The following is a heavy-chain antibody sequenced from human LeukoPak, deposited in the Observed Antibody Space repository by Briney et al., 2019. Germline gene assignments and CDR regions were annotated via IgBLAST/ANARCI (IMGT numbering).Heavy chain of an antibody. CDR2: INPSGGST. CDR1: GYTFTSYY. J-gene: IGHJ3*02. Sequence: ASVKVSCKASGYTFTSYYMHWVRQAPGQGLEWMGIINPSGGSTSYAQKFQGRVTMTRDTSTSTVYMELSSLRSEDTAVYYCARGTDYDFWSGYYTGLRAGSAFDIWGQGTMVTVSS. CDR3: ARGTDYDFWSGYYTGLRAGSAFDI. V-gene: IGHV1-46*01. D-gene: IGHD3-3*01.